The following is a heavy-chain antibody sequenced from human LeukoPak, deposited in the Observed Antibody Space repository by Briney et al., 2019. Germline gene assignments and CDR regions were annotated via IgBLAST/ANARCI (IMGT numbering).Heavy chain of an antibody. CDR3: ARGYSILQSLYLGY. Sequence: SVKVSCKASGGTFSSYAISWVRQAPGQGLEWMGRIIPIFGTANYAQKFQGRVTITTDESTSTAYMELSSLRSDDTAVYYCARGYSILQSLYLGYWGQGTLVTVSS. CDR2: IIPIFGTA. CDR1: GGTFSSYA. J-gene: IGHJ4*02. V-gene: IGHV1-69*05. D-gene: IGHD2-21*01.